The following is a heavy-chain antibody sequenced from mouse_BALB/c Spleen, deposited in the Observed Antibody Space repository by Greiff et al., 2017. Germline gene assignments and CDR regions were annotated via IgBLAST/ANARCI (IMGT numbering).Heavy chain of an antibody. CDR1: GFNIKDYY. CDR2: IDPENGDT. J-gene: IGHJ2*01. CDR3: NAGGYDRGFDY. D-gene: IGHD2-14*01. V-gene: IGHV14-4*02. Sequence: EVKLQQSGAELVRSGASVKLSCTASGFNIKDYYMHWVKQRPEQGLEWIGWIDPENGDTEYAPKFQGKATMTADTSSNTAYLQLSSLTSEDTAVYYCNAGGYDRGFDYWGQGTTLTVSS.